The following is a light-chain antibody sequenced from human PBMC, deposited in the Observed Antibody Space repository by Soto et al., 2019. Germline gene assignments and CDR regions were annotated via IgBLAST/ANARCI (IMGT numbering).Light chain of an antibody. CDR1: SSNIGSHT. CDR3: AAWDDSLNGVV. Sequence: QSVLTQPPSASGTPGQTIASSCSGGSSNIGSHTVNWYQQLPGTAPRLLIYSNTQRPSGVPDRFSGSKSGTSASLAISGLQSEYEGDYYCAAWDDSLNGVVFGGGTNVTVL. CDR2: SNT. J-gene: IGLJ2*01. V-gene: IGLV1-44*01.